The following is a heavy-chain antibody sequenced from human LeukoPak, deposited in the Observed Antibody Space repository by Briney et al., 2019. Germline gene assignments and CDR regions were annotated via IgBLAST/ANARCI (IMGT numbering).Heavy chain of an antibody. CDR3: ARALQKKRYSYGTTSLRNYYYYGMDV. CDR2: INHSGST. V-gene: IGHV4-34*01. CDR1: GGSFSGYY. Sequence: SETLSLTCAVYGGSFSGYYWSWIRQPPGKGLEWIGEINHSGSTNYNPSLKSRVTIPVDTSKNQFSLKLSSVTAADTAVYYCARALQKKRYSYGTTSLRNYYYYGMDVWGQGTTVTVSS. D-gene: IGHD5-18*01. J-gene: IGHJ6*02.